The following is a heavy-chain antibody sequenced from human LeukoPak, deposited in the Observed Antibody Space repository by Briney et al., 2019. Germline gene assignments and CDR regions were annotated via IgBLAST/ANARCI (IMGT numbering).Heavy chain of an antibody. CDR1: GYTFSSYE. CDR2: ISTSGSTI. Sequence: KVSCKASGYTFSSYEMNWVRQAPGKGLEWVSYISTSGSTIYYADSVKGRFTISRDNTKNSLYLQMNSLRAEDTAVYYCARGFFDMTYWGQGTLVTVSS. CDR3: ARGFFDMTY. J-gene: IGHJ4*02. D-gene: IGHD3-9*01. V-gene: IGHV3-48*03.